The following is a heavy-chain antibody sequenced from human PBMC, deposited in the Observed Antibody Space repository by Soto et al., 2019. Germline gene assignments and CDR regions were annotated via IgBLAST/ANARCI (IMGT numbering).Heavy chain of an antibody. CDR3: AKVYRITMIVVVTTHAFDI. J-gene: IGHJ3*02. CDR1: VFTFSSYA. D-gene: IGHD3-22*01. V-gene: IGHV3-23*01. Sequence: GGSLRFSCAASVFTFSSYAMSWVRQAPGKGLEWVSAISGSGGSTYYADSVKGRFTISRDNSTNTLYPQMNSLRAEDTAVYYCAKVYRITMIVVVTTHAFDIWGQGTMVTVSS. CDR2: ISGSGGST.